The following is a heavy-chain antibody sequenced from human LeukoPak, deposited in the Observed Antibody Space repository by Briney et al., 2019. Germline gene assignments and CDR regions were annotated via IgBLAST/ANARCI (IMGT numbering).Heavy chain of an antibody. V-gene: IGHV3-23*01. Sequence: GGSLRLSCAASGFTFSSYAMSWVRQAPGKGLEWVSAISGSGGSTYYADSVKGRFTISRDNSKNTLYLQMNSLRAEDTAVYYCAKSTYDFWSGYASQPIDDAFDIWGQGTMVTVSS. CDR3: AKSTYDFWSGYASQPIDDAFDI. CDR1: GFTFSSYA. D-gene: IGHD3-3*01. CDR2: ISGSGGST. J-gene: IGHJ3*02.